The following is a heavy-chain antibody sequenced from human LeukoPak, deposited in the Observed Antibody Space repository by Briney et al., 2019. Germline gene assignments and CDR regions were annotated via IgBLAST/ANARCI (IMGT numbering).Heavy chain of an antibody. J-gene: IGHJ4*02. CDR1: GFTFSDYY. D-gene: IGHD3-3*01. Sequence: PGGSLRLSCSASGFTFSDYYMSWIRQAPGEGLEWVSYMSSSGSVIYYADSVKGRFTISRDNAKNSLYLQMTNLRVEDTAMYYCARSRSGQYWGQGTLVTVSS. V-gene: IGHV3-11*01. CDR3: ARSRSGQY. CDR2: MSSSGSVI.